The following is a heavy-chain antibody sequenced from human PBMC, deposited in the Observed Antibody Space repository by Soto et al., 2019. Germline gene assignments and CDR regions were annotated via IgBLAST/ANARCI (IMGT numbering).Heavy chain of an antibody. D-gene: IGHD6-13*01. CDR1: DYTFKSYN. CDR2: ISSSSTYI. V-gene: IGHV3-21*06. J-gene: IGHJ6*02. CDR3: AKAHTSSSYRFYAMDV. Sequence: GGSLRLSCVGSDYTFKSYNINWVRQAPGKGLEWVASISSSSTYISYAESVRGRFTLSRDNAKSSVYLQMNTLRAEDTALYYCAKAHTSSSYRFYAMDVWGQGTTVTVSS.